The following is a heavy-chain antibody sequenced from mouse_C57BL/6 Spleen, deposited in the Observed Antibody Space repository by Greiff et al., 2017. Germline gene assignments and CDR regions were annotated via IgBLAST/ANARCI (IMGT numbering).Heavy chain of an antibody. V-gene: IGHV7-1*01. J-gene: IGHJ3*01. CDR1: GFTFGDFY. D-gene: IGHD4-1*01. Sequence: EVMLVESGGGLVQSGRSLRLSCATSGFTFGDFYMGWVRQAPGKGRGWIAAGRNKANDYTTEYSASVKGRFIVSRDTSQSILYLQMNALRAEDTAIYYCARDACWDGTYWGQGTLVTVSA. CDR2: GRNKANDYTT. CDR3: ARDACWDGTY.